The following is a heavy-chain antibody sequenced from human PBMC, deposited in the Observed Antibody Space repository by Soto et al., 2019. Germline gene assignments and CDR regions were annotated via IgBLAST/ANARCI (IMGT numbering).Heavy chain of an antibody. J-gene: IGHJ6*02. D-gene: IGHD4-17*01. Sequence: PGGSLRLSCAASGFTFSTYSMNWVRQAPGKGLEWVSSISNSGTYIYYADSMKGRFTISRDNAKNSLYLQMSSLRAEDTAVYYCEKDLSGTYGACYNYCMDFWGQGTTVAVS. CDR1: GFTFSTYS. CDR2: ISNSGTYI. CDR3: EKDLSGTYGACYNYCMDF. V-gene: IGHV3-21*01.